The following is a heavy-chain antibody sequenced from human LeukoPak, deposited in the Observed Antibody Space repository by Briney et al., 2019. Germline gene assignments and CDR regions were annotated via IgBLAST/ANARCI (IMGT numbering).Heavy chain of an antibody. V-gene: IGHV3-7*03. CDR2: IKQDGSEK. J-gene: IGHJ3*02. CDR3: ARDLEGIYYDFWSGYSPNAFDI. CDR1: GFTFSSYW. Sequence: GGSLRLSCAASGFTFSSYWMSWVRQAPGKGLEWVANIKQDGSEKYYVDSVKGRFTISRDNAKNSLYLRMNSLRAEDTAVYYCARDLEGIYYDFWSGYSPNAFDIWGQGTMVTVSS. D-gene: IGHD3-3*01.